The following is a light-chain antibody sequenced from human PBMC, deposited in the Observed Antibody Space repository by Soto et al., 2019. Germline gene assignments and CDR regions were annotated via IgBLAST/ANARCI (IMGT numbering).Light chain of an antibody. V-gene: IGKV3-11*01. CDR1: QSVGSY. J-gene: IGKJ4*01. Sequence: EIVLTQSPATPSLSPGERATLSCRASQSVGSYLAWYQQKPGQAPRLLIYDASNRATGIPARFSGSGSGTDFTLTISSLEPEDFAVYYCQQRSNWPPGTFGGGTKVDIK. CDR2: DAS. CDR3: QQRSNWPPGT.